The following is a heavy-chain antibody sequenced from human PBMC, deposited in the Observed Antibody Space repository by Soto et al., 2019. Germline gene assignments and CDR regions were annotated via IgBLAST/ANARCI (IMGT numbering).Heavy chain of an antibody. Sequence: GASVKVSCEASGYSFTSYWIGCVRQMPGKGLEWMGIIYPGDSDTRYSPSFQGQVTISADKSISTAYLQWSSLKASDTAMYYCARLLGHYDILTGYHFDYWGQGTLVTVSS. J-gene: IGHJ4*02. CDR1: GYSFTSYW. V-gene: IGHV5-51*01. D-gene: IGHD3-9*01. CDR3: ARLLGHYDILTGYHFDY. CDR2: IYPGDSDT.